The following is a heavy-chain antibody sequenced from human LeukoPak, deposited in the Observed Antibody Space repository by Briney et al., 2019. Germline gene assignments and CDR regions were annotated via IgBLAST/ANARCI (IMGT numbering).Heavy chain of an antibody. Sequence: PGGSLRLSCAASGFTFSSYAMSWVRQAPGKGLEWVSAISGSGGSTYYADSVKGRFTISRDNSKNTLYLQMNSLRAEDTAVYYCAKCGEAVAGTGYWYFDRWGRGTLVTVSS. D-gene: IGHD6-19*01. J-gene: IGHJ2*01. CDR1: GFTFSSYA. CDR3: AKCGEAVAGTGYWYFDR. V-gene: IGHV3-23*01. CDR2: ISGSGGST.